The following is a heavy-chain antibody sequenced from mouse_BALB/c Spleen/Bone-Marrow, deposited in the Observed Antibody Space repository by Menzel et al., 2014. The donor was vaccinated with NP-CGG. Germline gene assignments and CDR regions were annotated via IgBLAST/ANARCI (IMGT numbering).Heavy chain of an antibody. J-gene: IGHJ2*01. Sequence: LKESGAELMKPGASVKISCKATGYTFSSYWIEWIKQRPGHGPEWIGEILPGSGSINYNEKFKGKATITADSSSNTAYMQLSSLTSEDSAVYCGARGDWEGPFDYWGQGTTLTVSS. CDR2: ILPGSGSI. CDR1: GYTFSSYW. D-gene: IGHD4-1*01. V-gene: IGHV1-9*01. CDR3: ARGDWEGPFDY.